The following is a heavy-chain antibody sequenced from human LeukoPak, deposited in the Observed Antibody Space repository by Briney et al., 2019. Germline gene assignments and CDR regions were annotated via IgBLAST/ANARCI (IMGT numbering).Heavy chain of an antibody. CDR3: ALLAVASDFDY. V-gene: IGHV3-48*03. D-gene: IGHD6-19*01. J-gene: IGHJ4*02. CDR2: IGSSGTTI. Sequence: GGSLRLSCAVSGFPFSIYEMNWVRQAPGKGLEWVSNIGSSGTTIYYADSVKGRFSISRDNAKNSLYLQMNSLRVEDTAVYYCALLAVASDFDYSGQRALVTVSS. CDR1: GFPFSIYE.